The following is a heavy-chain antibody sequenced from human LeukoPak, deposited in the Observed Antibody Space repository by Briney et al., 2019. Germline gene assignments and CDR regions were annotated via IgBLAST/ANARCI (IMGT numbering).Heavy chain of an antibody. V-gene: IGHV4-59*11. J-gene: IGHJ4*02. D-gene: IGHD5-18*01. CDR3: ATRKRGNIYGYFDF. Sequence: SETLSLTCTVSGGSMNSHYWSWIRQPPGKGLEWIGYMLDTVTTKDNPSLKSRFTLSADTSKNQFSLRLTSVTAADTAVYYCATRKRGNIYGYFDFWGQGILVTVSS. CDR1: GGSMNSHY. CDR2: MLDTVTT.